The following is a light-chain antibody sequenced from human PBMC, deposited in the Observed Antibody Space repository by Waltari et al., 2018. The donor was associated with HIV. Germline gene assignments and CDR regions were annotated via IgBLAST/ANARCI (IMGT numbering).Light chain of an antibody. Sequence: DIVMTQSPASLAVSLGERATINCKSSQSVLFSSNNKNHLAWYQQKPGQPPRLPIYWASTRESGVPDRFSGSGSGTDFTLTISSLQAEDVAVYYCQQYYSSPWNFGPGTKVDI. CDR3: QQYYSSPWN. CDR1: QSVLFSSNNKNH. V-gene: IGKV4-1*01. J-gene: IGKJ3*01. CDR2: WAS.